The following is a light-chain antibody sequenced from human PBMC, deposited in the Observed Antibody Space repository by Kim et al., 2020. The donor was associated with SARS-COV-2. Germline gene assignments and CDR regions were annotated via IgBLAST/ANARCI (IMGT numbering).Light chain of an antibody. CDR3: QQYEKFPLT. V-gene: IGKV1-33*01. CDR2: DAS. Sequence: AAVGDRVTITCQAGQDINNDLNWYQQKAGEAPKLLIYDASRLQTGVPSRFSGSELGTHFTFTISSLQPEDFATYYCQQYEKFPLTFGGGTKVEIK. J-gene: IGKJ4*01. CDR1: QDINND.